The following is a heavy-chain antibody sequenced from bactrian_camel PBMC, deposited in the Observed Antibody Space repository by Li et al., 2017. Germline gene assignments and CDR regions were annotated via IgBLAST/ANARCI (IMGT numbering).Heavy chain of an antibody. CDR1: GFTFSSVS. J-gene: IGHJ4*01. CDR2: VNTGGSSA. V-gene: IGHV3S40*01. Sequence: LSCATSGFTFSSVSMSWVRQAPGKGLEWVATVNTGGSSAYHADSVKGRFTVSRDNANNTVNLMMNSLKPEDTAMYYCAANFGPYCSGPYLARRANFLGQGTQVTVS. D-gene: IGHD2*01.